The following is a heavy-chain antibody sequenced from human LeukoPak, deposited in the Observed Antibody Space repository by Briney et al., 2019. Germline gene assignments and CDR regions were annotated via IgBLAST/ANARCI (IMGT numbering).Heavy chain of an antibody. J-gene: IGHJ4*02. V-gene: IGHV1-69*06. CDR2: IIPIFGTA. D-gene: IGHD3-9*01. Sequence: GASVKVSCKASGGTFSSYGISWVRQAPGQGLEWMGGIIPIFGTAKYAQKFQGRVTITANKSTSTAYMELSSLRSEDTAVYYCARDKDYDILMLAYWGQGTLVTVSS. CDR1: GGTFSSYG. CDR3: ARDKDYDILMLAY.